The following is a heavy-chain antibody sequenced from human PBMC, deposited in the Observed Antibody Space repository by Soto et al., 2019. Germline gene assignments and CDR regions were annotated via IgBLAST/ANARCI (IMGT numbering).Heavy chain of an antibody. CDR3: ANQYYDFWSGYYYYYYYGMDV. J-gene: IGHJ6*02. V-gene: IGHV3-30*18. CDR1: GFTFSSYG. Sequence: AGGSLRLSCAASGFTFSSYGMHWVRQAPGKGLEWVAVISYDGSNKYYADSVKGRFTISRDNSKNTLYLQMNSLRAEDTAVYYCANQYYDFWSGYYYYYYYGMDVWGQGTTVTVSS. D-gene: IGHD3-3*01. CDR2: ISYDGSNK.